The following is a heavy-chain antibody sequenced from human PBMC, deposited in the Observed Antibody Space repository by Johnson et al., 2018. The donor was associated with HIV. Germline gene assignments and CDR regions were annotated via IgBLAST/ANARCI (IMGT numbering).Heavy chain of an antibody. CDR3: ARYPIRDDAFDI. CDR2: IKQDGSET. Sequence: VLLVESGGGLVQPGGSLRLSCAASGFIFSSYDMHWVRQAPGKGPEWVANIKQDGSETYYVASVKGRFTISRDNAKNSLYLQMNSLRGEDAAMYYCARYPIRDDAFDIWGQGTMVTVSS. V-gene: IGHV3-7*01. J-gene: IGHJ3*02. CDR1: GFIFSSYD.